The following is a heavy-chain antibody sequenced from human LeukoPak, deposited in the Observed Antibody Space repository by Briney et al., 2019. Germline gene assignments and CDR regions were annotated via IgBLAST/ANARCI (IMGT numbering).Heavy chain of an antibody. CDR3: CSGSYYGGVWGFDY. Sequence: GGSLRLSCAASGFSLSSYNMNWVRPAPGNGLEWVSQITSGTTIYYADSVKGRFTISRDNPKNSLYLQMNSLRAEDTAVYYCCSGSYYGGVWGFDYWGQGSLVTVSS. D-gene: IGHD1-26*01. CDR2: ITSGTTI. V-gene: IGHV3-48*01. CDR1: GFSLSSYN. J-gene: IGHJ4*02.